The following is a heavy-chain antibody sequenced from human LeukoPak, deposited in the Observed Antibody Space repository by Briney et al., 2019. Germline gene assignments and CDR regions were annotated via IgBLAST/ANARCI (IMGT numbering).Heavy chain of an antibody. D-gene: IGHD3-10*01. CDR2: FDPEDGET. CDR1: GYTLTELS. V-gene: IGHV1-24*01. Sequence: ASVKVSCKVSGYTLTELSMHWVRQAPGKGLEWMGGFDPEDGETIYALKFQGRVTMTEDTSTDTAYMELSSLRSEDTAVYYCATGLRGENWFDPWGQGTLVTVSS. J-gene: IGHJ5*02. CDR3: ATGLRGENWFDP.